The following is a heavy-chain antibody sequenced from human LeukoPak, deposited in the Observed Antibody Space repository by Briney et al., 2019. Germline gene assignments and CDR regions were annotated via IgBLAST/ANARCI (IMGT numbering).Heavy chain of an antibody. J-gene: IGHJ4*02. V-gene: IGHV3-23*01. CDR3: AKDTLYYDSSGYYEGSAY. Sequence: GGSLRLSCAASGFTFSSYAMSWVRQAPGQGLEWVSAISGSGGSTYYADSVKGRFTISRDNSKNTLYLQMNSLRAEDTAVYYCAKDTLYYDSSGYYEGSAYWGQGTLVTVSS. CDR2: ISGSGGST. D-gene: IGHD3-22*01. CDR1: GFTFSSYA.